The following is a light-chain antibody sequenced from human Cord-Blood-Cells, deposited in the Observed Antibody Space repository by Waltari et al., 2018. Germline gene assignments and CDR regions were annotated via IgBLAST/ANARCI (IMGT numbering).Light chain of an antibody. Sequence: IQMTQPPPSLRASVGDRVPITCRASQSISSYLNWYQQKPGKAPKLLIYAASSLQSGVPSRFSGSGSGTDFTLTISSLQPEDFATYYCQQSYSTPYTFGQGTKLEIK. J-gene: IGKJ2*01. CDR2: AAS. CDR1: QSISSY. CDR3: QQSYSTPYT. V-gene: IGKV1-39*01.